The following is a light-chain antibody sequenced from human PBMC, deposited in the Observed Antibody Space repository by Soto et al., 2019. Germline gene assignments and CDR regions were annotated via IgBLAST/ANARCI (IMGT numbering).Light chain of an antibody. V-gene: IGLV3-1*01. CDR2: QDS. CDR3: QAWDSSTAFYV. Sequence: SYELTQPPSVSVSPGQTASITCSGDKLGDKYACWYQQKPGQSPVLVIYQDSKRPSGIPERFSGSNSGNTATLTISGTQAMDEADYYCQAWDSSTAFYVFGTGTKLIVL. J-gene: IGLJ1*01. CDR1: KLGDKY.